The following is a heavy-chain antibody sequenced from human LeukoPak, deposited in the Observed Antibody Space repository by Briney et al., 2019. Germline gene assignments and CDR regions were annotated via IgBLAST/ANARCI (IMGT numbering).Heavy chain of an antibody. D-gene: IGHD1-26*01. CDR3: ARGLYSGSYYFDY. CDR2: TRNKDNSYTT. CDR1: GFTFSSYW. J-gene: IGHJ4*02. Sequence: GGSLRLSCAASGFTFSSYWMSWVRQAPGKGLEWVGRTRNKDNSYTTEYAASVKGRFTISRDDSKNSLYLQMNSLKTEDTAVYYCARGLYSGSYYFDYWGQGTLVTVSS. V-gene: IGHV3-72*01.